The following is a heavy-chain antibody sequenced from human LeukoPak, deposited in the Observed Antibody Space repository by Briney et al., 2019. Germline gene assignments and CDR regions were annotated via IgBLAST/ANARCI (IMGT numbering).Heavy chain of an antibody. CDR2: INPSDGKT. J-gene: IGHJ4*02. V-gene: IGHV1-46*01. CDR1: GYTFTNYY. Sequence: ASVKVSCKASGYTFTNYYMHWVRQAPGQGLEWMGIINPSDGKTSYAQKLQGRVTMTTDTSTSTAYMELRSLRSDDTAVYYCARTNVYYYDSSDYYPYFDYWGQGTLVTVSS. CDR3: ARTNVYYYDSSDYYPYFDY. D-gene: IGHD3-22*01.